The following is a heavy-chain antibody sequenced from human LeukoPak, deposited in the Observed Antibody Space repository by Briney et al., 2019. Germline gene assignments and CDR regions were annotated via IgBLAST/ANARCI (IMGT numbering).Heavy chain of an antibody. CDR1: GFSVSSSGVA. J-gene: IGHJ4*02. CDR3: ALRFSEALAFDY. D-gene: IGHD6-6*01. Sequence: SGPTLVNPTQTLTVTCSFSGFSVSSSGVAVTWIRQPPGKALEWLALVYWTDEKHYNPSLNNRLTITKDTSKNQVVLTMTNMDPMDTATFYCALRFSEALAFDYWGQGTLVTVSS. V-gene: IGHV2-5*01. CDR2: VYWTDEK.